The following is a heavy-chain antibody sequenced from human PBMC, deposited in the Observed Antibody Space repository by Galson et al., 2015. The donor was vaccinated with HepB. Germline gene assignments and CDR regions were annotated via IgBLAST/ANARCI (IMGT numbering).Heavy chain of an antibody. CDR3: ARSPLRFLDWLPYYDYYNMDV. J-gene: IGHJ6*03. D-gene: IGHD3-3*01. CDR1: GYTFTDYV. CDR2: MNTNTGKP. Sequence: SVKVSCKASGYTFTDYVVNWVRQAPGQGLEWMGWMNTNTGKPTYAPDFAGRVVISLDTPVTTAYLQISSLETDDTAVYYCARSPLRFLDWLPYYDYYNMDVWGEGTTVTVSS. V-gene: IGHV7-4-1*02.